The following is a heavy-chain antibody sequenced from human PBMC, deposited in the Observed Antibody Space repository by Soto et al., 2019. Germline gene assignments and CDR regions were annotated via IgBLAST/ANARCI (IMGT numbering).Heavy chain of an antibody. V-gene: IGHV3-7*01. CDR3: ARSSGWLHDY. CDR2: IKQDGSER. J-gene: IGHJ4*02. CDR1: GFSLIGYW. D-gene: IGHD6-19*01. Sequence: WGSLRLSCAASGFSLIGYWMGWVRHAQGRGLEWVGIIKQDGSERYYVDSVKGRFTISRDNAKNSLYLQMSSLRVEDTALYYCARSSGWLHDYWGQGTLVTVPQ.